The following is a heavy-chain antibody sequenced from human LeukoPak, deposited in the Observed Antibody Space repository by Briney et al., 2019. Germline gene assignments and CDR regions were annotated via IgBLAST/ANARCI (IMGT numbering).Heavy chain of an antibody. CDR2: ISSSSSYI. CDR3: ARDRIVGAEDDAFHF. J-gene: IGHJ3*01. Sequence: GGSLRLSCAASGFTFSSYSMNWVRQAPGKGLEWVSSISSSSSYIYYADSAKGRFTISRDNAKNSLYLQMNSLRAEDTAVYYCARDRIVGAEDDAFHFWGQGTMVTVSS. D-gene: IGHD1-26*01. V-gene: IGHV3-21*01. CDR1: GFTFSSYS.